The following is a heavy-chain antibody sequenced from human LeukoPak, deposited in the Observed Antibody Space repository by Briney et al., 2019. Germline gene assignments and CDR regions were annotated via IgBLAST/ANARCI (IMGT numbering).Heavy chain of an antibody. J-gene: IGHJ5*02. D-gene: IGHD4-23*01. CDR1: GGYIITSGHY. Sequence: SETLSLTCTVSGGYIITSGHYWGWVRQPRGRGREWNESVYYTGVTSTNPFCRSGMSISVKTSKKQFARNLTSVTAADAAVYRARERSSSGGHNWFDPWGQGTLVTVSS. CDR2: VYYTGVT. V-gene: IGHV4-39*06. CDR3: RERSSSGGHNWFDP.